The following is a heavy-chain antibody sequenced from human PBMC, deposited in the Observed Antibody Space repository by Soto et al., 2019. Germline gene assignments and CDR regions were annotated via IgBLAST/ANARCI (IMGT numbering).Heavy chain of an antibody. CDR2: IIPIFGTA. J-gene: IGHJ4*02. D-gene: IGHD3-22*01. Sequence: QVRLVQSGAEVKKPGSSVKVSCKASGGTFSSYAISWVRQAPGQGLEWMGGIIPIFGTANYAQKFQGRVTITADESPSTAYMELSSLRSEDTAVYYCASQGYYDSSGNYYFDYWGQGTLVTVSS. CDR3: ASQGYYDSSGNYYFDY. V-gene: IGHV1-69*01. CDR1: GGTFSSYA.